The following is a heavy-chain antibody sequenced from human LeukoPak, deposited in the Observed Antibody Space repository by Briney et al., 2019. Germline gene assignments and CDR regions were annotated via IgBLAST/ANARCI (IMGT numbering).Heavy chain of an antibody. Sequence: HPGGSLRLSCAASGFTFDDYAMHWVRQAPGKGLEWVSGISWNSGSIVYADSVKGRFTISRDNAKNSLYLQMNSLRADDTAVYYCARRIAGTATGGYFEPWGRGTLVSVSS. D-gene: IGHD6-13*01. V-gene: IGHV3-9*01. CDR2: ISWNSGSI. J-gene: IGHJ2*01. CDR3: ARRIAGTATGGYFEP. CDR1: GFTFDDYA.